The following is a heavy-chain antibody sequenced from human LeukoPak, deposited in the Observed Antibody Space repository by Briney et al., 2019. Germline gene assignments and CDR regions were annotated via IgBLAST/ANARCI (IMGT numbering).Heavy chain of an antibody. D-gene: IGHD6-13*01. CDR3: ARDREGGIAAAGHFDY. CDR1: GYTFTSYG. J-gene: IGHJ4*02. V-gene: IGHV1-18*01. CDR2: ISAYNGNT. Sequence: GASVKVSCKASGYTFTSYGISWVRQAPGQGLEWMGWISAYNGNTNYAQELQGRVTMTTDTSTSTAYMELRSLRSDDTAVYYCARDREGGIAAAGHFDYWGQGTLVTVSS.